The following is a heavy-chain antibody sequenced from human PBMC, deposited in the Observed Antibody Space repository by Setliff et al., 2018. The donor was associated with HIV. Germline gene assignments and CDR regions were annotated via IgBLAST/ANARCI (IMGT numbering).Heavy chain of an antibody. Sequence: GSLRLSCAASGFTFSTYSMNWVRQAPGKGLEWISYISSSSSTIYYADSVKGRFTISRDNSKNTLFLQMNSLRAEDTAVYYCARDLPIYDTSGSLDYWGQGALVTVSS. V-gene: IGHV3-48*01. CDR2: ISSSSSTI. CDR1: GFTFSTYS. D-gene: IGHD3-22*01. J-gene: IGHJ4*02. CDR3: ARDLPIYDTSGSLDY.